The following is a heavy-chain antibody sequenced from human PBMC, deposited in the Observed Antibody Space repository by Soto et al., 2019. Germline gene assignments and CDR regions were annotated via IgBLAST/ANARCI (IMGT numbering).Heavy chain of an antibody. J-gene: IGHJ4*02. Sequence: GGSLRLSCAASGFIFQDYAMSWVRQAPGKGLEWVSTITSSDDITYSADSVRGRVTISRDNSANSLFLQMTSLRVEDTAVYYCAKGETFFYDTTGYHFDFWGQGTLVTVSS. V-gene: IGHV3-23*01. D-gene: IGHD3-22*01. CDR3: AKGETFFYDTTGYHFDF. CDR1: GFIFQDYA. CDR2: ITSSDDIT.